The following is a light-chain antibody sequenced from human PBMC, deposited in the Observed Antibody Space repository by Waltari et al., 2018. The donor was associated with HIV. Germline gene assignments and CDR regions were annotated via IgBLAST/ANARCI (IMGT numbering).Light chain of an antibody. CDR3: QQYKKWPPVT. CDR1: QSVGDN. CDR2: GAS. V-gene: IGKV3-15*01. Sequence: EIVMTQSPATLSVSPGERATLTCRASQSVGDNLAWFQQKPGQAPRLLIYGASTRATGIPTRFSCSGSTTEFTLTISSLQSEDVGGYYCQQYKKWPPVTFGGGTKVETK. J-gene: IGKJ4*01.